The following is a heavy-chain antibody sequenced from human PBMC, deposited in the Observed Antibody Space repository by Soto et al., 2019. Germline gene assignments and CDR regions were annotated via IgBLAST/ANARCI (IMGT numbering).Heavy chain of an antibody. CDR2: IYSSGST. Sequence: EVRLVESGGGLVQPGGSLRLSCTVSGFTVSSNYMSWVRQAPGKGLEWVSIIYSSGSTYYADSVKGRFTISRDNSKNSQIVDMNSLRAEDVAVYYCARKGYGDDSPCDYRGQGTLVTVSS. J-gene: IGHJ4*02. CDR1: GFTVSSNY. D-gene: IGHD2-21*02. CDR3: ARKGYGDDSPCDY. V-gene: IGHV3-66*01.